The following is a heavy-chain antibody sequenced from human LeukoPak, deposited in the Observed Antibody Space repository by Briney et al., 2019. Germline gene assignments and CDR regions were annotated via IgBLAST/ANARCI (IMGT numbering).Heavy chain of an antibody. CDR3: ARDDIGYSYGYAY. CDR2: IKQDGSEK. CDR1: GFTFSSYW. V-gene: IGHV3-7*01. D-gene: IGHD5-18*01. J-gene: IGHJ4*02. Sequence: GGSLRLSCAASGFTFSSYWMSWVRQAPGKGLEWVANIKQDGSEKYYVDSVKGRFTISRDNAKNSLYPQMNSLRAEDTAVYYCARDDIGYSYGYAYWGQGTLVTVSS.